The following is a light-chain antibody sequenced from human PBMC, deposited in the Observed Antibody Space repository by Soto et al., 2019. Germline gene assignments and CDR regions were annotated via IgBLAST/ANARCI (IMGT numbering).Light chain of an antibody. J-gene: IGKJ1*01. CDR2: GTS. CDR3: QKYNKAPWK. CDR1: QGIEGF. Sequence: MTQSPPSLSASVGDRVTITCRASQGIEGFLAWYQQKPGTAPKLLVYGTSTLQVGVPSRFSGSGWWTDFTLTIISVQPEDVATYYCQKYNKAPWKFGQGTKV. V-gene: IGKV1-27*01.